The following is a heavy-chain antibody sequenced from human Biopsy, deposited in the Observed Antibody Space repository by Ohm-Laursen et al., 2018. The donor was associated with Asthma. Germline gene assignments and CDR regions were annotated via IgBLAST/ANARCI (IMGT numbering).Heavy chain of an antibody. V-gene: IGHV3-30*18. D-gene: IGHD3-10*01. CDR1: GITFSTYG. CDR3: AKDVVWFRELGGMDV. J-gene: IGHJ6*02. CDR2: ISYDGSNR. Sequence: SLRLSCAASGITFSTYGMHWVRQAPGKGLEWAAVISYDGSNRYSADSVRGRFTISRDNSKNTLYLQMSSLRAGDTAVYYCAKDVVWFRELGGMDVWGQGTTVTVSS.